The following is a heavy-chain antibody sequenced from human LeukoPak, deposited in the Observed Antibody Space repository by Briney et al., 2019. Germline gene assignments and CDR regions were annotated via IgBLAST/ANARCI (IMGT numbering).Heavy chain of an antibody. V-gene: IGHV3-48*03. CDR1: GFPFSSYE. CDR3: ARDSVGDLLDY. CDR2: IDSGGITI. J-gene: IGHJ4*02. D-gene: IGHD4-17*01. Sequence: GGSLRLSCEGSGFPFSSYEMNWLPQAPGKGVEWVSHIDSGGITIYYADSLKGRFTISRDNAKNSIYLQMDSLRVEDTAIYYCARDSVGDLLDYWGQGTPVTVSS.